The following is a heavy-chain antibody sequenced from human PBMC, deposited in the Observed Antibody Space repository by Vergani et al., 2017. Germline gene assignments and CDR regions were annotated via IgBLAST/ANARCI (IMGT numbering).Heavy chain of an antibody. V-gene: IGHV3-74*01. D-gene: IGHD3-16*01. Sequence: EVQLVESRGGLVQPGGSLRLSCAGSGFTFSSNWMHWVRQVPGKGLEWVSRINSDGSSTSYTDSVKGRFTISRDNAKNTLYLQMNSLRAEDTAVYYCGRELGIPWGQGTLVTVSS. CDR2: INSDGSST. J-gene: IGHJ5*02. CDR3: GRELGIP. CDR1: GFTFSSNW.